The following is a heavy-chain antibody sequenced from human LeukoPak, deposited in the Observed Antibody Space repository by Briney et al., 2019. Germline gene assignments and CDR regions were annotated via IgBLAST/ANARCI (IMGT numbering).Heavy chain of an antibody. J-gene: IGHJ3*02. Sequence: ASVKVSCKASGYTFTGYYMHWVRQAPGQGREWMGWINPNSGGTNYAQKFQGRVTMTRDTSISTAYMELSRLRSDDTAVYYCASTVGATGDAFDIWGQGTMVTVSS. V-gene: IGHV1-2*02. CDR3: ASTVGATGDAFDI. D-gene: IGHD1-26*01. CDR1: GYTFTGYY. CDR2: INPNSGGT.